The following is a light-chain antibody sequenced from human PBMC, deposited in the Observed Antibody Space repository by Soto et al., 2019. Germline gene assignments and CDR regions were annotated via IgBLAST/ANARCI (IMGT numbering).Light chain of an antibody. CDR2: DVT. Sequence: QSVLTQPRSVSGSPGQSVTISCTGTSSDVGRYDYVSWYQQYPGEAPKLIIYDVTERPSGVPDRFSGSKSGNTASLTITGLQAEDEADYYCQSYDRSLSGSFFGTGTKVTVL. V-gene: IGLV2-11*01. CDR3: QSYDRSLSGSF. CDR1: SSDVGRYDY. J-gene: IGLJ1*01.